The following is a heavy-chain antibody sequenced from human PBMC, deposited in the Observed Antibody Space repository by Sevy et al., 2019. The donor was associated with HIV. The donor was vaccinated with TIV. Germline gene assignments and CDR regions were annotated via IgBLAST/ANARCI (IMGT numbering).Heavy chain of an antibody. CDR3: ARTNWNYVYFDF. Sequence: SETLSLTCIVSGGLSNSHYWSWIRQPPGKTLEWIGYIYSSGTTEYSPSLRSRVTISVDTSKNQFSLKLTSVSAADTAVYYCARTNWNYVYFDFWGQGTLVTVSS. CDR2: IYSSGTT. D-gene: IGHD1-1*01. V-gene: IGHV4-59*11. J-gene: IGHJ4*02. CDR1: GGLSNSHY.